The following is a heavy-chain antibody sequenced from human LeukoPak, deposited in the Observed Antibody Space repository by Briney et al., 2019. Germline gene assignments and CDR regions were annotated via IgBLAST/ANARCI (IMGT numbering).Heavy chain of an antibody. CDR2: ISSSSSYI. V-gene: IGHV3-21*01. Sequence: GASVKVSCKASGYTFSSYSMNWVRQAPGKGLEWVSSISSSSSYIYYADSEKGRFTISRDNAKNSLYLQMNSLRAEDTAVYYCARDLGYGSGELFPFDYWGQGTLVTVSS. CDR3: ARDLGYGSGELFPFDY. D-gene: IGHD3-10*01. CDR1: GYTFSSYS. J-gene: IGHJ4*02.